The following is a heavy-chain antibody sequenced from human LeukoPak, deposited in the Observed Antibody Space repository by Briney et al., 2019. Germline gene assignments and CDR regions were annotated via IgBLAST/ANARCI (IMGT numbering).Heavy chain of an antibody. D-gene: IGHD3-22*01. CDR3: ARARDGYYDSSGRFDY. CDR1: GYSISSGYY. J-gene: IGHJ4*02. V-gene: IGHV4-38-2*02. Sequence: SETLSLTCTVSGYSISSGYYWAWIRQPPGKGLEWIGSIFHTGSTYHNPSLKSRVTISVDTSKNQFSLKLSSVTAADTAVYYCARARDGYYDSSGRFDYWGQGTLVTVSS. CDR2: IFHTGST.